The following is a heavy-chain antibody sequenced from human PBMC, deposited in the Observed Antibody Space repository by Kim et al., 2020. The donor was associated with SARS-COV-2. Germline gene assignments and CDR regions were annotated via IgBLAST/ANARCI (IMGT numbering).Heavy chain of an antibody. J-gene: IGHJ4*02. D-gene: IGHD3-22*01. CDR2: ISRRGGST. V-gene: IGHV3-23*01. Sequence: GGSLRLSCAASGFTFSSHSMSWVRQPPGKGLEWVAGISRRGGSTYYSDSVKGRLTISRDNSKNTLFLQMNSLRVDDTAVYFCARVPFPCDSSGPFDSWGQGTLLTVSS. CDR3: ARVPFPCDSSGPFDS. CDR1: GFTFSSHS.